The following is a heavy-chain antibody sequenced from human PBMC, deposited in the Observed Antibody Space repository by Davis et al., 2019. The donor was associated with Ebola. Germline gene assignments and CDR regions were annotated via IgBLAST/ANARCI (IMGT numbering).Heavy chain of an antibody. V-gene: IGHV1-2*02. CDR2: INPNSGGT. J-gene: IGHJ4*02. CDR3: ARDRVALLWFGELSTPDY. D-gene: IGHD3-10*01. CDR1: GYTFTSYY. Sequence: ASVKVSCKASGYTFTSYYMHWVRQAPGQGLEWMGWINPNSGGTNYAQKFQGRVTMTRDTSISTAYMELSRLRSDDTAVYYCARDRVALLWFGELSTPDYWGQGTLVTVSS.